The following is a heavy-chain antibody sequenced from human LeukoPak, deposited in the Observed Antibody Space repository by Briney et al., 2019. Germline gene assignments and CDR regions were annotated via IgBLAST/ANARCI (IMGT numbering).Heavy chain of an antibody. CDR3: ARANCSSTSCYRGRFDY. CDR2: IIPIFGTA. CDR1: GYTFTDYS. V-gene: IGHV1-69*13. Sequence: GASVKVSCKASGYTFTDYSIHWVRQAPGQGHEWMGGIIPIFGTANYAQKFQGRVTITADESTSTAYMELSSLRSEDTAVYYCARANCSSTSCYRGRFDYWGQGTLVTVSS. J-gene: IGHJ4*02. D-gene: IGHD2-2*01.